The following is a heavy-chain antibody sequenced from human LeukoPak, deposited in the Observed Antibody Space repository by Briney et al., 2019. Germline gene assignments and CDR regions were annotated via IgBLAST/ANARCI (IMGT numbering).Heavy chain of an antibody. CDR1: GASVSSASY. Sequence: SETLSLTCTVSGASVSSASYWTWIRQPPGKGVEWIAHIYNGVNTNYNPSLKSRVTISVDTSKNQFSLRLNSVTAADTAVYYCARQSYTDYQYYYFDLWGRGTLVTVSS. CDR3: ARQSYTDYQYYYFDL. J-gene: IGHJ2*01. D-gene: IGHD4-11*01. CDR2: IYNGVNT. V-gene: IGHV4-61*01.